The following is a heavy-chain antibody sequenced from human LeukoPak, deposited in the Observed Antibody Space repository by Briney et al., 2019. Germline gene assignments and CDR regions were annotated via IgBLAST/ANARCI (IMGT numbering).Heavy chain of an antibody. J-gene: IGHJ3*02. CDR1: GYTFTGYF. D-gene: IGHD3-10*01. Sequence: GASVKVSCKTSGYTFTGYFIHWVRQAPGQGLVWMGWINPDTGSTKSARKFQGRVTMTRDSSINTAYMELSRLRSDDTAVYYCARESIGDFASDIWGQGTMVTVSS. CDR2: INPDTGST. CDR3: ARESIGDFASDI. V-gene: IGHV1-2*02.